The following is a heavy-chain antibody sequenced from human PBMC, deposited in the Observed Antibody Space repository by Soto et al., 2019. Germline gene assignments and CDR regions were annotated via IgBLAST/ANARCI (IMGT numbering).Heavy chain of an antibody. D-gene: IGHD6-25*01. CDR1: SGSFSRYY. Sequence: PETLSLTCSIYSGSFSRYYWRWIRQPPGKGLEWIGEISQSGNTNYSPSLKSRVSISIDTSKKQFSLNLASVSAADTAVYYCATVPKVSGSPQALPDFCGQRTLDTGSS. J-gene: IGHJ4*02. V-gene: IGHV4-34*01. CDR2: ISQSGNT. CDR3: ATVPKVSGSPQALPDF.